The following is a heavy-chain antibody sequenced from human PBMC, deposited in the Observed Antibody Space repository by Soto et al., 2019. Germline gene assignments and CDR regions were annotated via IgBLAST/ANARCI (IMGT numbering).Heavy chain of an antibody. J-gene: IGHJ4*02. V-gene: IGHV1-18*01. D-gene: IGHD5-12*01. CDR1: GYTFFTYD. Sequence: ASVKVSCKASGYTFFTYDISWVRQAPGQGLEWMGWISTYSGDTKYAQKFQGRVTMTTDTSTTTAYLELRSLRSDDTAVYYCASVRGYSGPSDYWGQGTLVTVSS. CDR3: ASVRGYSGPSDY. CDR2: ISTYSGDT.